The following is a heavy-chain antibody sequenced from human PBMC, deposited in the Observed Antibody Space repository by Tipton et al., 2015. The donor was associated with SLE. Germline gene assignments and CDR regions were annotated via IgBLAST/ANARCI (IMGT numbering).Heavy chain of an antibody. Sequence: SLRLSCVASGFTLGSYSMNWVRQAPGKGLEWVSSISSSSNYIYYADSVKGRFTISRDNSGNTLYLQMSSLTTDDTAVYYCARVFCNRGGCYWGDAFDVWGQGTVVTVSS. J-gene: IGHJ3*01. D-gene: IGHD3-22*01. CDR3: ARVFCNRGGCYWGDAFDV. V-gene: IGHV3-21*01. CDR2: ISSSSNYI. CDR1: GFTLGSYS.